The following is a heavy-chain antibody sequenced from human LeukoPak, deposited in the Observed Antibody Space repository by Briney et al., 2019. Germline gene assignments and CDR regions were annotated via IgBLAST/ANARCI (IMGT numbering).Heavy chain of an antibody. CDR3: AKGLFMSPDGMDV. V-gene: IGHV3-9*01. CDR2: ISWNSDNI. J-gene: IGHJ6*02. CDR1: GFTFDEYA. Sequence: PGGSLRLSCAGSGFTFDEYAMHWVRQAPGKGLEWVSGISWNSDNIGYADSVKGRFTISRDNAKNSLYLQMNSLRTEDTALYFCAKGLFMSPDGMDVWAQGTTVTVSS. D-gene: IGHD3-16*01.